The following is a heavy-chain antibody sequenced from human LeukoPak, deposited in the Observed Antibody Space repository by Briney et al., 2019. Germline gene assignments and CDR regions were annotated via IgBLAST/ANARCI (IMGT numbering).Heavy chain of an antibody. Sequence: GGSLRLSCAASGFTLGPFWMHWVRQSPGKGPVWVSRIGPDGSVTNYADSVKGRFTISRDNARNTLYLQISSLSVEDTAVYFCARDMWGTFDYWGQGALVTVSS. J-gene: IGHJ4*02. D-gene: IGHD1-1*01. CDR3: ARDMWGTFDY. V-gene: IGHV3-74*01. CDR2: IGPDGSVT. CDR1: GFTLGPFW.